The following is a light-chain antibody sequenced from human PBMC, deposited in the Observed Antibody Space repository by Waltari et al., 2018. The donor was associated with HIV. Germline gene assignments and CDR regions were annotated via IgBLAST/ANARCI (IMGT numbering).Light chain of an antibody. CDR3: CSYAGSYFYV. V-gene: IGLV2-11*01. J-gene: IGLJ1*01. Sequence: QSALTQPRSVSGSPGQSVTISCTGTSSDVGGYNYVSWYQHHPGKAPKLMIYDVYKRPSGGPGRFSGSESGNTVSLTISGLQADDEADYYCCSYAGSYFYVFGTGTKVTVL. CDR2: DVY. CDR1: SSDVGGYNY.